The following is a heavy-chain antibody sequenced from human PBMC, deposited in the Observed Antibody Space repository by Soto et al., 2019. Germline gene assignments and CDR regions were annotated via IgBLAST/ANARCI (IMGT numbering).Heavy chain of an antibody. Sequence: IYSRGSTYYADSVKGRFTISRDNSKNTLYLQMNSLRAEDTAVYYCARDPGIAVAGTEAYYFDYWGQGTLVTVSS. CDR2: IYSRGST. V-gene: IGHV3-66*01. D-gene: IGHD6-19*01. CDR3: ARDPGIAVAGTEAYYFDY. J-gene: IGHJ4*02.